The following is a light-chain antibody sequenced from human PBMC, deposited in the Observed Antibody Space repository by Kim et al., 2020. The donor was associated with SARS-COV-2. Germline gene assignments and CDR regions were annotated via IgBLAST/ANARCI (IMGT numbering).Light chain of an antibody. Sequence: LSPGERATLSCRASQTVTSGFLAWYQQKPGQAPRLLIFGTSYRATGIPDRFSGSGSGTDFILTISRLEPEDFAVYYCQQFGSSHTFGGGTKVDIK. CDR1: QTVTSGF. V-gene: IGKV3-20*01. CDR3: QQFGSSHT. CDR2: GTS. J-gene: IGKJ4*01.